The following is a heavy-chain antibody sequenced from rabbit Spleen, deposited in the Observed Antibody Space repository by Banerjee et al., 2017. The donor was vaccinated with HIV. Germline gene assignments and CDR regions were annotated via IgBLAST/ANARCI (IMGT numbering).Heavy chain of an antibody. V-gene: IGHV1S40*01. CDR2: IYTGSSSST. J-gene: IGHJ4*01. CDR1: GFSFSSGYY. D-gene: IGHD1-1*01. Sequence: QSLEESGGDLVKPGASLTLTCTASGFSFSSGYYMCWVRQAPGKGLEWIGCIYTGSSSSTVYASWAKGRFTISKTSSPTVDLKMTSLTVADTATYFCARDSGGGHYIDVLFNLWGPGTLVTVS. CDR3: ARDSGGGHYIDVLFNL.